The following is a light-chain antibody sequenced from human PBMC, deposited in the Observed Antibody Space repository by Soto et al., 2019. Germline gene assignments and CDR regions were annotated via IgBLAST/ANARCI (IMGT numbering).Light chain of an antibody. V-gene: IGLV2-11*01. CDR3: CSYAGTYTYV. J-gene: IGLJ1*01. Sequence: QSVLTQPLSVSGSLGQSVTISCTGTSSDVGGYNYVSWYQQHPGKAPKLMIYDVTARPSGVPYRFSGSKSGNTASLTISGLQTEDEADYYCCSYAGTYTYVFGTGTKLTVL. CDR1: SSDVGGYNY. CDR2: DVT.